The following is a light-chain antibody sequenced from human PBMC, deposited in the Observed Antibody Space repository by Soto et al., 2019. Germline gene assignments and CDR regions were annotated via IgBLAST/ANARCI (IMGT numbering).Light chain of an antibody. V-gene: IGLV2-11*01. CDR2: YVS. CDR3: CSYAGSYTWV. Sequence: QSALTQPRSVSGSPGKSVTISCTGTSSDIGDYDYVSWYQHHPGKAPKLMIYYVSKRPSGVPDRFSGSKSGSTASLTISGLQAEEEADYYCCSYAGSYTWVFGGGTKLTVL. CDR1: SSDIGDYDY. J-gene: IGLJ3*02.